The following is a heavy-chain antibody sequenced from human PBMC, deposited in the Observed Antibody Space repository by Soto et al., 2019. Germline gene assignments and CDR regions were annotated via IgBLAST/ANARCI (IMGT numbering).Heavy chain of an antibody. D-gene: IGHD3-9*01. V-gene: IGHV3-48*02. CDR3: VREAIVGPFDH. CDR2: ISTNGNGK. J-gene: IGHJ4*02. Sequence: EVQLVEAGGGLMQPGGSLRLSCIASGFNFRGHNMNWVRQAPGKGLEWIAYISTNGNGKHYADSVTGRVTISRNNAQNSLVLQMDGLKDEDTALYFCVREAIVGPFDHWGQGSLVTVTS. CDR1: GFNFRGHN.